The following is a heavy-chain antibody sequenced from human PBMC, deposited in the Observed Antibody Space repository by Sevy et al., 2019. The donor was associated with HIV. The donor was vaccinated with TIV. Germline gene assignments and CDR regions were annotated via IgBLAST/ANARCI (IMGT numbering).Heavy chain of an antibody. D-gene: IGHD2-8*01. Sequence: GGSLRLSCAASGFTFSSYWMTWVRQAPGKGLEWVANIKQDMSEKYYADSVKGRFTISRDNAKNSLYLQMNSLRVEDTAVYYCASPGTKGFDPWGQGTLVTVSS. CDR1: GFTFSSYW. J-gene: IGHJ5*02. CDR3: ASPGTKGFDP. CDR2: IKQDMSEK. V-gene: IGHV3-7*03.